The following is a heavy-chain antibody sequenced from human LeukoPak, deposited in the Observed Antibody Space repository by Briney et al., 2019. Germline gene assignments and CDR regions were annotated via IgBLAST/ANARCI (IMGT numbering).Heavy chain of an antibody. V-gene: IGHV1-2*02. Sequence: ASVKVSRKPPGYAFTGYYIHWLRQAPGQGLEWMGWINPNTGATIYAQRFQGRVTMTRDTSINTAYMELSTLTSDDTGVYYCARDRVGSGWPRPYYFEKWGQGTLVTVSS. CDR1: GYAFTGYY. J-gene: IGHJ4*02. CDR3: ARDRVGSGWPRPYYFEK. CDR2: INPNTGAT. D-gene: IGHD6-19*01.